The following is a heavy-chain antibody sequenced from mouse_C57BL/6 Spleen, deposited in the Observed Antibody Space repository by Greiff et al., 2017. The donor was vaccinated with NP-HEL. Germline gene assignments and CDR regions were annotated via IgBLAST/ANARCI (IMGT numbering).Heavy chain of an antibody. CDR3: ARAFTTVVDYAMDY. CDR2: IYPGDGDT. J-gene: IGHJ4*01. CDR1: GYAFSSYW. V-gene: IGHV1-80*01. Sequence: QVQLQQSGAELVKPGASVKISCKASGYAFSSYWMNWVKQRPGKGLEWIGQIYPGDGDTNYNGKFKGKATLTADKSSSTAYMQLSSLTSEDSAVYFCARAFTTVVDYAMDYWGQGTSVTVSS. D-gene: IGHD1-1*01.